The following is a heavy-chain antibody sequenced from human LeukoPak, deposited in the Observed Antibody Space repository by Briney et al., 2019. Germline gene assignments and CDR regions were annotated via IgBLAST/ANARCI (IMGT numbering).Heavy chain of an antibody. D-gene: IGHD1-14*01. V-gene: IGHV4-59*01. J-gene: IGHJ3*02. Sequence: ASETLSLTCTVSGGSISSYYWSWIRQPPGKGLEWIGYTYYSGSTNYNPSLKSRVTISVDTSKNQFSLKLSSVTAADTAVYYCARDNRSAFDIWGQGTMVTVSS. CDR1: GGSISSYY. CDR2: TYYSGST. CDR3: ARDNRSAFDI.